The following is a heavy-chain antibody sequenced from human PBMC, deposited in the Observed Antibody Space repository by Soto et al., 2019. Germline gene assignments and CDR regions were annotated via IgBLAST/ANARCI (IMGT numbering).Heavy chain of an antibody. D-gene: IGHD3-10*01. J-gene: IGHJ4*02. CDR3: ARYGSGSYWSYFDY. V-gene: IGHV3-23*01. Sequence: GGSLRLSCAASGFTFSSYAMSWVRQAPGKGLEWVSAISGSGGSTYYADPVKGRFTISRDNSKNTLYLQMNSLRAEDTAVYYCARYGSGSYWSYFDYWGQGTLVTVSS. CDR2: ISGSGGST. CDR1: GFTFSSYA.